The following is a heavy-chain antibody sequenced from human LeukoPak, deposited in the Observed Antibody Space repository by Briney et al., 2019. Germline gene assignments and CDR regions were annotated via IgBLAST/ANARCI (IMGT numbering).Heavy chain of an antibody. CDR1: GFTFSSYA. Sequence: PGGSLRLSCAASGFTFSSYAMTWVRQAPGKGLEWASVISGSSGGTYYADSVKGRFIISRDNLKNTVYLQMNSLRAEDTAVYYCAKEDDFGNHFDYWGQGTLVTVSS. CDR3: AKEDDFGNHFDY. J-gene: IGHJ4*02. D-gene: IGHD4-11*01. V-gene: IGHV3-23*01. CDR2: ISGSSGGT.